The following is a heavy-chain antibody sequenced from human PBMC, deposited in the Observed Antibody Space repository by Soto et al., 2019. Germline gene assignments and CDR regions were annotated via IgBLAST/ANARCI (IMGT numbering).Heavy chain of an antibody. V-gene: IGHV2-5*02. D-gene: IGHD6-19*01. CDR3: ARRRGGVGGGWTTPYYEY. J-gene: IGHJ4*02. Sequence: QITLKESGPTVVKPTQTLTLTCSLSGFSLNTGGVGVGWIRQPPGKALEWLAVIYWDDDKSWNPSLRDRLTSNRDASDDQVVLTVTTMDPVDTGTYYCARRRGGVGGGWTTPYYEYWGQGTLVTVSS. CDR1: GFSLNTGGVG. CDR2: IYWDDDK.